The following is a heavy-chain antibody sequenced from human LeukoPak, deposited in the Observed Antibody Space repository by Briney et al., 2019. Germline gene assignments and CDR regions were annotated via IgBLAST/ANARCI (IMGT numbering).Heavy chain of an antibody. CDR1: GYTFTSYG. D-gene: IGHD6-13*01. CDR2: MNPNSGNT. Sequence: ASVKVSCKASGYTFTSYGINWVRQATGQGLEWMGWMNPNSGNTGYAQKFQGRVTITRNTSISTAYMELSSLRSEDTAVYYCARGRAAAGSKGYYFDYWGQGTLVTVSS. CDR3: ARGRAAAGSKGYYFDY. J-gene: IGHJ4*02. V-gene: IGHV1-8*03.